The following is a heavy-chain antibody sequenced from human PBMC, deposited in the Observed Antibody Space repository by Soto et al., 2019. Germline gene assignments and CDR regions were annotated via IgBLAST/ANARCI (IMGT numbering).Heavy chain of an antibody. D-gene: IGHD6-13*01. CDR3: AKHAAAHGTLYYYYYGMDV. CDR2: IIGSDGST. J-gene: IGHJ6*04. CDR1: GFTVNSYA. Sequence: GSLRLSCAASGFTVNSYAMSLVRQAPGKGLEWVSTIIGSDGSTYYAVSVKGRFIISRNNSNNTLYLQMNSLGSEGTAVYYCAKHAAAHGTLYYYYYGMDVCVKRTMVTV. V-gene: IGHV3-23*01.